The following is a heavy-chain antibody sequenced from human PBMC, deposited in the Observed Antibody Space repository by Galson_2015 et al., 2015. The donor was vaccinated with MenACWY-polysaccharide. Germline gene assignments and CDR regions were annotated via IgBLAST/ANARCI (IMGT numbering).Heavy chain of an antibody. CDR2: ISGSGGST. CDR3: AKVVIDSSSSRGPYLDY. V-gene: IGHV3-23*01. CDR1: GFTFSSNA. J-gene: IGHJ4*02. D-gene: IGHD6-6*01. Sequence: SLRLSCAASGFTFSSNAMSWVRQAPGRGLEWVSAISGSGGSTYYADSVKGRFTISRGNSKNTLYLQMNSLRAEDTAVYYCAKVVIDSSSSRGPYLDYWGQGTLVTVSS.